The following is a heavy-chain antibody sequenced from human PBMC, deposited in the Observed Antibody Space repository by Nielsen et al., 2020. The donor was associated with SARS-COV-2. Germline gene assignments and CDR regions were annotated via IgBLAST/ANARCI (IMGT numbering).Heavy chain of an antibody. D-gene: IGHD3-22*01. CDR3: ARGRGDYYDSSGYLDY. CDR1: GYTFTGYY. Sequence: ASVKVSCKASGYTFTGYYMHWVRQAPGQGLEWMGWMNPNSGNTGYAQKFQGRVTMTRNTSISTAYMELSSLRSEDTAVYYCARGRGDYYDSSGYLDYWGQGTLVTVSS. CDR2: MNPNSGNT. J-gene: IGHJ4*02. V-gene: IGHV1-8*02.